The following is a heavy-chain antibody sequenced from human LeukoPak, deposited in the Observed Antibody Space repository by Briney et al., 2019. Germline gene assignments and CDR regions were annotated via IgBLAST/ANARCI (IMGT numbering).Heavy chain of an antibody. CDR2: ISSSSSYI. CDR1: GFTFSSYS. Sequence: GGSLRLSCAASGFTFSSYSMSWVRQAPGKGLEWVSSISSSSSYIYYADSVKGRFTISRDNAKNSPYLQMNSLRAEDTAVYYCARDAGYYYGSGSSSDYWGQGTLVTVSS. J-gene: IGHJ4*02. CDR3: ARDAGYYYGSGSSSDY. V-gene: IGHV3-21*01. D-gene: IGHD3-10*01.